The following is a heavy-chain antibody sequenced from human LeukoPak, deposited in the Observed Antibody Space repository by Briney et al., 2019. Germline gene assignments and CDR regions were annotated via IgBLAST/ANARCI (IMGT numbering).Heavy chain of an antibody. CDR3: ARTRPPYYYYYYMDV. CDR1: GGSFSGYY. V-gene: IGHV4-34*01. Sequence: SSETLSLTCAVYGGSFSGYYWSWIRQPPGKGLEWIGEINHSGSTNYNPSLKSRVTISVDTSKNQFSLKLSSVTAAGTAVYYCARTRPPYYYYYYMDVWGKGTTVTVSS. CDR2: INHSGST. D-gene: IGHD6-6*01. J-gene: IGHJ6*03.